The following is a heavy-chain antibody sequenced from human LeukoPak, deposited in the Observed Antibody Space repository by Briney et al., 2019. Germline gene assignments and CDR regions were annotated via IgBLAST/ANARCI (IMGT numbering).Heavy chain of an antibody. Sequence: GGSLRLSCAASGFTFSSYAMSWVRQAPGKGLEWVSAISGSGGSTYYADSVKGRFTISRDNSKNTLYLQMNSLRAEDTAVYYCAKRKYYYDTPATIFDYWGQGTLVTVSS. CDR1: GFTFSSYA. J-gene: IGHJ4*02. D-gene: IGHD3-22*01. CDR2: ISGSGGST. V-gene: IGHV3-23*01. CDR3: AKRKYYYDTPATIFDY.